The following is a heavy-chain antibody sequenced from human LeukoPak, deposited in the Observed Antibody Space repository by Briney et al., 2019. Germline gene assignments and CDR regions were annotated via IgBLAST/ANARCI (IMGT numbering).Heavy chain of an antibody. D-gene: IGHD2-15*01. CDR1: GYTFTSYG. CDR3: ARVGYCSGGSCYRGAFDI. J-gene: IGHJ3*02. Sequence: ASVKVSCKASGYTFTSYGISWVRQAPGQGLEWMGWISAYNGNTNYAQKLQGRVTMTTDTSTSTAYMELRSLRPDDTAVYYCARVGYCSGGSCYRGAFDIWGQGTMVTVSS. V-gene: IGHV1-18*01. CDR2: ISAYNGNT.